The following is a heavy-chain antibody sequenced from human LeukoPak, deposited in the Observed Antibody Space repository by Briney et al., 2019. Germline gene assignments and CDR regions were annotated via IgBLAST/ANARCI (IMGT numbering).Heavy chain of an antibody. V-gene: IGHV3-30*02. D-gene: IGHD2-2*01. J-gene: IGHJ4*02. CDR3: AEDLFDSPLRVPAAMVRWGSFDY. CDR1: GFIFSSYG. CDR2: IRYDGSKK. Sequence: PGGSLRLSCAASGFIFSSYGMHWVRQAPGKGLEWVAFIRYDGSKKYYADSVKGRFTISRDNSKNTLYLQMNSLRAEDTAVYYCAEDLFDSPLRVPAAMVRWGSFDYWGQGTLVTVSS.